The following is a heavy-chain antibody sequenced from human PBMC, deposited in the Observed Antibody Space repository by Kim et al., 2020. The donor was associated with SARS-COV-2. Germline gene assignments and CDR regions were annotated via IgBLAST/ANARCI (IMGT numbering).Heavy chain of an antibody. D-gene: IGHD3-22*01. CDR2: INHSGST. Sequence: SETLSLTCAVYGGSFSGYYWSWIRQPPGKGLEWIGEINHSGSTNYNPSLKSRVTISVDTSKNQFSLKLSSVTAADTAVYYCARQRRLGYYYYGMDVWGQGTTVTVSS. CDR3: ARQRRLGYYYYGMDV. J-gene: IGHJ6*02. CDR1: GGSFSGYY. V-gene: IGHV4-34*01.